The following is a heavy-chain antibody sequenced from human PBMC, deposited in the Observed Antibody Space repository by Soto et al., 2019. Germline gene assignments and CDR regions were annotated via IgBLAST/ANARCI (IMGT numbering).Heavy chain of an antibody. J-gene: IGHJ4*02. Sequence: PGGSLRLSCAASGFTFSSYSMNWVRQAPGKGLEWVSSISSSSSYINYADSVKGRFTISRDNAKNSLNLQMNSLRAEDTAVYYCVRDGGSYDYWGQGTLVTVSS. CDR2: ISSSSSYI. CDR3: VRDGGSYDY. CDR1: GFTFSSYS. V-gene: IGHV3-21*01. D-gene: IGHD3-3*01.